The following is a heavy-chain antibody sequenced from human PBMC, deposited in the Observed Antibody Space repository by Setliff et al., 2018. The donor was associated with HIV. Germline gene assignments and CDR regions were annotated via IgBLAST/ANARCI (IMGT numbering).Heavy chain of an antibody. CDR2: INPNNGGT. CDR1: GYTFTGYY. J-gene: IGHJ4*02. D-gene: IGHD3-3*01. Sequence: GASVKVSCKASGYTFTGYYIHWVRQAPGQGLEWMGRINPNNGGTNYAQKFQDRVTMTRDTSASTAYMELHSLRSEDTAIYYCASSTITIFGVVPYYFDYWGQGMLVTVSS. V-gene: IGHV1-2*06. CDR3: ASSTITIFGVVPYYFDY.